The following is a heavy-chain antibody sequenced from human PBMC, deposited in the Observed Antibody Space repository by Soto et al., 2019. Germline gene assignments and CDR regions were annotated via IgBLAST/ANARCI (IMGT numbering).Heavy chain of an antibody. CDR2: IYYSGST. CDR3: AREEGSSILY. V-gene: IGHV4-59*01. J-gene: IGHJ4*02. Sequence: SETLSLTCTVSVGSISSYYWSWIRQPPGKGLEWIGYIYYSGSTNYNPSLKSRVTISVDTSKNQFSLKLSSVTAADTAVYYCAREEGSSILYWGQGTLVTVSS. D-gene: IGHD6-6*01. CDR1: VGSISSYY.